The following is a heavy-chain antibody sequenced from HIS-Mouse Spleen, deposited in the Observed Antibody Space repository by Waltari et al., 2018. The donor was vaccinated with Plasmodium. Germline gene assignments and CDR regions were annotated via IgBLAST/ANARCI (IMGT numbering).Heavy chain of an antibody. D-gene: IGHD6-19*01. CDR3: AWCSSGWYYFDY. V-gene: IGHV3-53*02. Sequence: EVQLLETVGGLIQPGGSLRLPCAASGFTVGRSYISWCRQAPGKGREWVSVIYSGGSTYYADSVKGRFTISRDNSKNTLYLQMNSLRAEDTAVYYCAWCSSGWYYFDYWGQGTLVTVSS. CDR1: GFTVGRSY. J-gene: IGHJ4*02. CDR2: IYSGGST.